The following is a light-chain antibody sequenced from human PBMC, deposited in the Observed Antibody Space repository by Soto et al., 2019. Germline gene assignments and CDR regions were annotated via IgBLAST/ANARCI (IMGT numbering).Light chain of an antibody. CDR1: SSDVGNYNL. Sequence: QSALTQPASVSGSPGQSITISCTGTSSDVGNYNLVSWYQQHPGKAPKLMIYEVNKRPSGVPDRFSGSKSGDTASLTVSGLQAEDEADYYCYSYAGSHNVFGTGTKLTVL. CDR2: EVN. J-gene: IGLJ1*01. V-gene: IGLV2-23*02. CDR3: YSYAGSHNV.